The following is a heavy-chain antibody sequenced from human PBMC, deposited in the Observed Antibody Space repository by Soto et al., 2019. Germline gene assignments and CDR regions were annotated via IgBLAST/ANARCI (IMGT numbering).Heavy chain of an antibody. J-gene: IGHJ6*02. CDR3: GCRVEDISYDYYGMDV. D-gene: IGHD2-15*01. CDR1: GGSTNRGGYY. CDR2: ISYTGST. Sequence: SETLSLTCTVSGGSTNRGGYYWNWIRQHPGKGLEWLGYISYTGSTNYNPSLKSRVTISVDKSKNEFSLKVKSVTAADTAVYYCGCRVEDISYDYYGMDVWGQGTTVTVSS. V-gene: IGHV4-31*09.